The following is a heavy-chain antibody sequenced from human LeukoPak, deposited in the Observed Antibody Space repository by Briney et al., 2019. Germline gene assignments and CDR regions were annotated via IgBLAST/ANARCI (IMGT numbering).Heavy chain of an antibody. CDR2: IYSSGSP. CDR3: ARIWNSNWYAFDI. CDR1: GGSISSFY. D-gene: IGHD4-11*01. J-gene: IGHJ3*02. Sequence: SETLSLTCTVSGGSISSFYWSWIRQPPGKGLKGMGYIYSSGSPNYTPSLKSRATISVDTSKNQFSLKLSSVTAADTAVYYCARIWNSNWYAFDIWGQGTMVTVSS. V-gene: IGHV4-59*01.